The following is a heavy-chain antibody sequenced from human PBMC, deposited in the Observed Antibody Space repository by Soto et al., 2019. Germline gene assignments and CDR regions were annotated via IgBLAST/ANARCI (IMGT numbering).Heavy chain of an antibody. Sequence: QVQLQESGPGLVKSSETLSLTCTVSGDSMSTYYWNWIRQPPGKGLEWIGYVHSSGSTNYNPSLKSRVPISLDTSKNQFSLQLTSVTAADTAVYYCARGGGWLPDLWGQGTLVTVST. V-gene: IGHV4-59*01. D-gene: IGHD3-22*01. CDR3: ARGGGWLPDL. CDR2: VHSSGST. J-gene: IGHJ5*02. CDR1: GDSMSTYY.